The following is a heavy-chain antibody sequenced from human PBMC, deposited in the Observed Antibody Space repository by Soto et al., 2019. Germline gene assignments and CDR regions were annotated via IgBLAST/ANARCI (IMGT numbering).Heavy chain of an antibody. D-gene: IGHD3-10*01. CDR3: ARGHEVIIGAMDV. Sequence: ASVKVSCKSSGYRFETYAISWVRQAPGQGLEWMGWIRAYNIDTYYAQKFQDRVTMTTDTSTGTAYMELRSLRSDDTAVYYRARGHEVIIGAMDVWGQGTTVTVSS. CDR2: IRAYNIDT. CDR1: GYRFETYA. V-gene: IGHV1-18*01. J-gene: IGHJ6*02.